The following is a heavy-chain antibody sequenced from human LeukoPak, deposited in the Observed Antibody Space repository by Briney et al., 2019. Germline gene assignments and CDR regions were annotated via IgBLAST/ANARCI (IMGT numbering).Heavy chain of an antibody. CDR3: ARKSGYARDY. CDR2: INHSGST. J-gene: IGHJ4*02. D-gene: IGHD5-12*01. CDR1: GVTFSSYW. Sequence: GSLRLSCAASGVTFSSYWMSWVRQPPGKGLEWIGEINHSGSTSNHNPSLKSRVTMSVDTSKNQFSLKLSSVTAADTAVYYCARKSGYARDYWGQGNLVTVSS. V-gene: IGHV4-34*01.